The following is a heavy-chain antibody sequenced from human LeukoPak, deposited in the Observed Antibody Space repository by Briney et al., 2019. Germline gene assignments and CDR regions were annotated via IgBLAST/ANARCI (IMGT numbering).Heavy chain of an antibody. CDR3: ATNPGGTWIQLWLGDFDY. CDR1: GGSISSSSYY. Sequence: SETLSLTCTVSGGSISSSSYYWGWIRQPPGKGLEWIGSIYYSGSTYYNPSLKSRVTISVDTSKNQFSLKLSSVTAADTAVYYCATNPGGTWIQLWLGDFDYWGQGTLVTVSS. J-gene: IGHJ4*02. V-gene: IGHV4-39*07. CDR2: IYYSGST. D-gene: IGHD5-18*01.